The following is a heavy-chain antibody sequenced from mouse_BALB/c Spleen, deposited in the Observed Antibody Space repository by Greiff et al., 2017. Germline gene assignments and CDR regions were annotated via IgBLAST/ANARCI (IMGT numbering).Heavy chain of an antibody. J-gene: IGHJ4*01. CDR2: ISSGSSTI. Sequence: LGGPGGGLWHLGGPRKFPCAAPGLTFGSFGMHGVRRAPEKGLEWVAYISSGSSTIYYADTVKGRFTISRDNPKNTLFLQMTSLRSEDTAMYYCARTGYYGSLYAMDYWGQGTSVTVSS. V-gene: IGHV5-17*02. CDR1: GLTFGSFG. CDR3: ARTGYYGSLYAMDY. D-gene: IGHD2-1*01.